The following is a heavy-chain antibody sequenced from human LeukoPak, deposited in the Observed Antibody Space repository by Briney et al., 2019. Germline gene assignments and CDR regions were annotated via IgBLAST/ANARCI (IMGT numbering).Heavy chain of an antibody. CDR3: ARGGGGYCSSTSCYYYYYYGMDV. Sequence: SQTLSLTCTVSGGSISSGGYYWSWIRQHPGKGLEWIGYIYYSGSTYYNPSLKSRVTISVDTSKNQFSLKLSSVTAADTAVYYCARGGGGYCSSTSCYYYYYYGMDVWGQGTTVTVSS. CDR1: GGSISSGGYY. CDR2: IYYSGST. J-gene: IGHJ6*02. V-gene: IGHV4-31*03. D-gene: IGHD2-2*01.